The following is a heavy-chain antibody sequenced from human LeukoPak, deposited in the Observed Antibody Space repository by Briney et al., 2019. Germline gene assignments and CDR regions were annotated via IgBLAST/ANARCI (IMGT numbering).Heavy chain of an antibody. Sequence: PSETLSLTCTVSGGSISSYYWSWIRQPAGKGLEWIGRIYTSGSTNYNPSLKSRVTMSVDTSKNQFSLKLSSVTAADTAVYYCARVEYCTNGVCIHNWFYPWGQGTLVTVSS. D-gene: IGHD2-8*01. CDR2: IYTSGST. CDR1: GGSISSYY. J-gene: IGHJ5*02. V-gene: IGHV4-4*07. CDR3: ARVEYCTNGVCIHNWFYP.